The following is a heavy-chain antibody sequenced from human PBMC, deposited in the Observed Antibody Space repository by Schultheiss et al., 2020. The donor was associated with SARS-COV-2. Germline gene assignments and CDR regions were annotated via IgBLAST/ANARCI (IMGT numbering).Heavy chain of an antibody. D-gene: IGHD3-22*01. CDR1: GGSFSGYY. CDR3: ARARGYPYYMDV. Sequence: SETLSLTCAVYGGSFSGYYWSWIRQPPGKGLEWIGYIYYSGSTNYNPSLKSRVTMSVDTSKNQFSLKLSSVTAADTAVYYCARARGYPYYMDVWGKGTTVTVSS. CDR2: IYYSGST. V-gene: IGHV4-59*12. J-gene: IGHJ6*03.